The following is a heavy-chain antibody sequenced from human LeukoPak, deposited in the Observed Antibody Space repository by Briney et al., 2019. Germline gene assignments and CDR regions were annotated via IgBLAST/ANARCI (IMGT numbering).Heavy chain of an antibody. J-gene: IGHJ4*02. D-gene: IGHD5-24*01. CDR1: GFTFSIYA. V-gene: IGHV3-66*01. Sequence: PGGSLRLSCAASGFTFSIYAMSWVRQFPGKGLEWVSVIHPGGRTEYADSVKGRFTITRDASKNTVSLQMNSLRVEDTAVYYCATGDGFTLRNWGQGTLVTASS. CDR2: IHPGGRT. CDR3: ATGDGFTLRN.